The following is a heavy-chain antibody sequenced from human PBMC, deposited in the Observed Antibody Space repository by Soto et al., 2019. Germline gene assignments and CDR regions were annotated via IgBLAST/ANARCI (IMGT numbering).Heavy chain of an antibody. CDR1: GYSFTSLD. J-gene: IGHJ4*02. CDR2: MQPSTGRT. CDR3: ARGVSAGVDY. D-gene: IGHD3-10*01. V-gene: IGHV1-8*01. Sequence: QVQLVQSGAEVREPGASVKVSCKASGYSFTSLDINWVRQTAGQGLEWMGWMQPSTGRTGYAQKFQGRVTMTSDTCINTAYMELTSLTSDDTALYYCARGVSAGVDYWGQGTLVTVSS.